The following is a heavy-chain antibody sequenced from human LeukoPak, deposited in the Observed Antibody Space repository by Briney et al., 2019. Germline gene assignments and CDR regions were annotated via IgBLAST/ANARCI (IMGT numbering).Heavy chain of an antibody. V-gene: IGHV1-2*02. Sequence: ASVKVSCKASGYTFTGYYMHWVRQAPGQGLEWMGWINPNSGGTNYAQKFQGRVTMTRDTSISTAYMELSRLRSDDTAVYYCARSALSYSNYGYWGQGTLVTVSS. J-gene: IGHJ4*02. CDR3: ARSALSYSNYGY. CDR1: GYTFTGYY. D-gene: IGHD4-4*01. CDR2: INPNSGGT.